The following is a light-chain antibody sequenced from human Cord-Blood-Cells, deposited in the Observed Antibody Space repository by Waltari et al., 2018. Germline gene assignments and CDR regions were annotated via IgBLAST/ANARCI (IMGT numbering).Light chain of an antibody. CDR3: CSYAGSSTFGVV. CDR2: EGS. J-gene: IGLJ2*01. V-gene: IGLV2-23*03. Sequence: QSALTQPASVSGSPGQSITISCTGTSSDVGSYNLVSWYQQHPGKAPKPMIYEGSKRPSGVSNRFSGSKSGNTASLTISGLQAEDEADYYCCSYAGSSTFGVVFGGGTKLTVL. CDR1: SSDVGSYNL.